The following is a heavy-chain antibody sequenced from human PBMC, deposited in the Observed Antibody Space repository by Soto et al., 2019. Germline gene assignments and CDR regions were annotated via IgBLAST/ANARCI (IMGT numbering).Heavy chain of an antibody. CDR2: ISNNGANT. Sequence: GGSLRLSCAASGFTFSSYAMSWVRQTPGKGLEYVSGISNNGANTDYADSVRGRFTISRDNSKNTLYLQMSSMTTEDTAIYYCVKDKLSRLRAFDMWGQGTMVTV. CDR3: VKDKLSRLRAFDM. V-gene: IGHV3-64D*06. J-gene: IGHJ3*02. CDR1: GFTFSSYA.